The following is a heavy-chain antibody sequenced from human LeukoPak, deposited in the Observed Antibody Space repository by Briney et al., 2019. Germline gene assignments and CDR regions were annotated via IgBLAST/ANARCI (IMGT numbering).Heavy chain of an antibody. CDR2: INDDETST. CDR3: ATTGSGSYYDY. D-gene: IGHD1-26*01. J-gene: IGHJ4*02. Sequence: GGSLRLSCAASGFSFSSSWMHWVRQVPGKGLEWVSRINDDETSTTYAESVKGRFTISRDNAKNTLSLQMNSLRAEDTAVYYCATTGSGSYYDYWGQGTLVTVSS. CDR1: GFSFSSSW. V-gene: IGHV3-74*01.